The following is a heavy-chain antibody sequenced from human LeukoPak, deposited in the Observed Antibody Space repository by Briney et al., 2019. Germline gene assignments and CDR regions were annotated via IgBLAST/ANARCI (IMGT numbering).Heavy chain of an antibody. CDR3: ARVIAAAEIYYYYYMDV. V-gene: IGHV4-34*01. D-gene: IGHD6-13*01. CDR1: GGSFSGYY. CDR2: INHSGST. J-gene: IGHJ6*03. Sequence: PSETLSLTCAVYGGSFSGYYWSWIRQPPGKGLEWIGEINHSGSTNYSPSLKSRVTISVDTSKNQFSLKLSSVTAADTAVYYCARVIAAAEIYYYYYMDVWGKGTTVTVSS.